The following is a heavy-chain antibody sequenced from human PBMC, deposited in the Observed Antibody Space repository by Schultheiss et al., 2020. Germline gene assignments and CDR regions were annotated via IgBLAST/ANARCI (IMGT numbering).Heavy chain of an antibody. CDR1: GFTFSSYW. CDR2: ITSSSSTI. D-gene: IGHD6-13*01. V-gene: IGHV3-48*01. CDR3: ARGGSSSLQYWYFDL. Sequence: GGSLRLSCAASGFTFSSYWMHWVRQAPGKGLVWVSYITSSSSTIYYADSVKGRFTISRDNAKNSLYLQMSSLRAEDTAVYYCARGGSSSLQYWYFDLWGRGTLVTGYS. J-gene: IGHJ2*01.